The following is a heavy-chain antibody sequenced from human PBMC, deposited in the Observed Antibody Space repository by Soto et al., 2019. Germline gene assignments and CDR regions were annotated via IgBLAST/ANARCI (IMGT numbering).Heavy chain of an antibody. D-gene: IGHD3-3*01. CDR3: ARLIGYDFWSGYSFYFDY. J-gene: IGHJ4*02. Sequence: QLQLQESGPGLVKPSETLSLTCTVSGGSISSSSYYWGWIRQPPGKGLEWIGSIYYSGSTYYNPSLKSRVTISVDTSKNQFSLKLSSVTAADTAVYYCARLIGYDFWSGYSFYFDYWGQGTLVTVSS. CDR1: GGSISSSSYY. V-gene: IGHV4-39*01. CDR2: IYYSGST.